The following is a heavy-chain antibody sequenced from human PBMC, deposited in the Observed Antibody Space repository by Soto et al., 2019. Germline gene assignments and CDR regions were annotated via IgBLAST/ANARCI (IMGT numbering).Heavy chain of an antibody. J-gene: IGHJ4*02. V-gene: IGHV4-4*09. CDR1: GGSISSYY. CDR3: ARGPSGDKVDY. Sequence: LETLSLTCTVSGGSISSYYWSWIRQHPGKGLEWIGHIYDGGTTYSSPSLKGRVTISADTSETQFSLKLNSVSAADTAVYYCARGPSGDKVDYWGQGIQVTVSS. D-gene: IGHD7-27*01. CDR2: IYDGGTT.